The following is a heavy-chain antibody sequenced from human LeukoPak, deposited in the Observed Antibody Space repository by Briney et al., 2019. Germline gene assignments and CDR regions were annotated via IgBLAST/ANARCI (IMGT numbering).Heavy chain of an antibody. J-gene: IGHJ4*02. CDR2: IYYSGST. V-gene: IGHV4-30-4*08. Sequence: PSQTLSLTCTVSGGSISSGDYYWSWIRQPPGKGLEWIGYIYYSGSTYYNPSLKSRVTISVDTSKNQFSLKLSSVTAADTAVYYCARVGRGYRSGGSCYLPGYFDYWGQGILVTVSS. CDR1: GGSISSGDYY. D-gene: IGHD2-15*01. CDR3: ARVGRGYRSGGSCYLPGYFDY.